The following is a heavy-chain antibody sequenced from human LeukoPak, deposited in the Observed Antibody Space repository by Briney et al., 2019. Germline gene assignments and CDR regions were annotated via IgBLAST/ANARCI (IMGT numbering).Heavy chain of an antibody. D-gene: IGHD3-3*02. V-gene: IGHV4-38-2*02. Sequence: SGTLSLTCTVSGYSISSGYYWGWIRPPPGKGLEWIGSIYHSGSTYYNPSLKSRVTMSVDTSKNQFSLNLSSVTAADTAVYYCARGQFWSGYSIWGQGTLVTVSS. CDR2: IYHSGST. CDR1: GYSISSGYY. J-gene: IGHJ4*02. CDR3: ARGQFWSGYSI.